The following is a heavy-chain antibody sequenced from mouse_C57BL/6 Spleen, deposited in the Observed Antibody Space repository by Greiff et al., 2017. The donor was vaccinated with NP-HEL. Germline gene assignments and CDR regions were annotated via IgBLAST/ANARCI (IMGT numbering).Heavy chain of an antibody. CDR3: ARGKGSSMDY. CDR1: GYTFTDYY. D-gene: IGHD1-3*01. J-gene: IGHJ4*01. Sequence: EVQLQQSGPELVKPGASVKISCKASGYTFTDYYMNWVKQSHGKSLEWIGDINPNNGGTSYNQKFKGKATLTVDKSSSTAYMELRSLTSDDAAVYYCARGKGSSMDYWGQGTSLTVSS. V-gene: IGHV1-26*01. CDR2: INPNNGGT.